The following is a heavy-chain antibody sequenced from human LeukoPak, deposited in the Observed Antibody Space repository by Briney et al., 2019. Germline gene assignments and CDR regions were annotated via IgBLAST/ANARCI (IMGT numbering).Heavy chain of an antibody. CDR2: ISSSGSTI. J-gene: IGHJ4*02. V-gene: IGHV3-48*03. Sequence: GGSLRLSCAASGFTFSSYEMNWVRQAPGKGLEWVSYISSSGSTIYYADSVKGRFTISRDNAKNSLYLQMNSLRAEDTALYYCARVYYDTSIRGGGDYWGQGTLVTVSS. CDR1: GFTFSSYE. CDR3: ARVYYDTSIRGGGDY. D-gene: IGHD3-16*01.